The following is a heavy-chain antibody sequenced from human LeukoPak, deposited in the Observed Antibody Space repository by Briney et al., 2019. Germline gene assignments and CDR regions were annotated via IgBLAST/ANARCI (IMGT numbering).Heavy chain of an antibody. CDR1: GLTFNRYT. CDR2: ISYDGDIT. V-gene: IGHV3-30*01. J-gene: IGHJ4*02. Sequence: GGSLRLSCAASGLTFNRYTMLWVRQAPGKGPEWLAVISYDGDITHYADSVKDRFTISRDNSKNTLFLQLNSLRGDDTAVYYCARDSTYFYDGGSSGPHYFDYWGQGTLVTVSS. CDR3: ARDSTYFYDGGSSGPHYFDY. D-gene: IGHD3-16*01.